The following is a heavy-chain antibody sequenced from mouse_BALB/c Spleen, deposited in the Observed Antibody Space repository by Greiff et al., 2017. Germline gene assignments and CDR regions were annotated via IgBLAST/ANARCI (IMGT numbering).Heavy chain of an antibody. CDR1: GYTFTSYW. Sequence: VQLKESGTVLARPGASVKMSCKASGYTFTSYWMHWVKQRPGQGLEWIGAIYPGNSDTSYNQKFKGKAKLTAVTSTSTAYMELSSLTNEDSAVYYCTRSTNWGGYFDYWGQGTTLTVSS. D-gene: IGHD4-1*01. CDR3: TRSTNWGGYFDY. V-gene: IGHV1-5*01. CDR2: IYPGNSDT. J-gene: IGHJ2*01.